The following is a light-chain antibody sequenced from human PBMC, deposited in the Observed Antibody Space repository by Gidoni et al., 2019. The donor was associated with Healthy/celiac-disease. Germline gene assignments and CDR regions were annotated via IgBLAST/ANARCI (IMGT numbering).Light chain of an antibody. CDR3: SSYTSSSTL. V-gene: IGLV2-14*01. CDR1: SSDVGGYNY. Sequence: QSALTQPASVSGSPGQSITISCTGTSSDVGGYNYVSWYQQHPGKAPKLMISEVRNRPSGVSNRFSGSKSGNTASLTISGLQAEDEADYYCSSYTSSSTLFGGGTKLTVL. CDR2: EVR. J-gene: IGLJ2*01.